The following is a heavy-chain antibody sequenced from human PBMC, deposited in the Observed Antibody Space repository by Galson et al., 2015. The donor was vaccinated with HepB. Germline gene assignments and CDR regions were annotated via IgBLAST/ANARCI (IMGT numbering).Heavy chain of an antibody. CDR1: RFTFRGFTFSDAW. D-gene: IGHD1-26*01. CDR3: AIEGSGSYYVS. CDR2: IKSKTDGETT. J-gene: IGHJ4*02. Sequence: SLRLSCAASRFTFRGFTFSDAWMNWVRQAPGKGLEWVGRIKSKTDGETTDYAAPVKGRFTISRDDSRNTLYLQMNSLKTEDTAVYYCAIEGSGSYYVSWGQGTLVTVSS. V-gene: IGHV3-15*07.